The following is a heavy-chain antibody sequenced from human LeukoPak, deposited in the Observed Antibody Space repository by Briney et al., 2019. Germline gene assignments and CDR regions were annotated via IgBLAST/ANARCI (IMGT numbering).Heavy chain of an antibody. V-gene: IGHV4-31*03. CDR1: GGSLSSGGYY. CDR2: IYCSGST. CDR3: ARITMIVVVIDY. D-gene: IGHD3-22*01. Sequence: SETLSLTCTVSGGSLSSGGYYWSWIRQHPGKGLEWIGYIYCSGSTYYNPSLKSRVTISVDTSKNQFSLKLSSVTAADTAVYFCARITMIVVVIDYWGQGALVTVSS. J-gene: IGHJ4*02.